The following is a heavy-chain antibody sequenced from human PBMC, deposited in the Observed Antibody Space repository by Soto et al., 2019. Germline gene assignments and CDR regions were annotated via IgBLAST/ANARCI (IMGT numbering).Heavy chain of an antibody. CDR2: IYYSGST. CDR3: ARAPGGTVVSYYFDY. D-gene: IGHD2-15*01. Sequence: PSETLSLTCTVSGGSISSGGYYWSWIRQHPGKGLEWIGYIYYSGSTYYNPSLKNRVTISVNTSKNQFSLKLSSVTAAVTAVYYCARAPGGTVVSYYFDYWGQGTLVTVSS. CDR1: GGSISSGGYY. J-gene: IGHJ4*02. V-gene: IGHV4-31*03.